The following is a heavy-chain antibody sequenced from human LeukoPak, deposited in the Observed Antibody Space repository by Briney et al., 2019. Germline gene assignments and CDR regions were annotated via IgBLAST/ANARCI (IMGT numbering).Heavy chain of an antibody. CDR2: IREDGSEE. CDR3: ARWRWQQSEFDN. D-gene: IGHD5-24*01. CDR1: GFTFSCYS. Sequence: GGSLRLSCAASGFTFSCYSMAWVRQAPGKGLECVANIREDGSEEYCVDSVKGRFTISRDNAKNSLYLQMSSLRADDTAVYYCARWRWQQSEFDNWGQGTLVTVSS. J-gene: IGHJ4*02. V-gene: IGHV3-7*01.